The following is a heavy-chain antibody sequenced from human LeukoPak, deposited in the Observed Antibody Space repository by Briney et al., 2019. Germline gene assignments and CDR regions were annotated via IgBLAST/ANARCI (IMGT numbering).Heavy chain of an antibody. J-gene: IGHJ3*01. CDR1: GFTFSSCE. V-gene: IGHV3-48*03. CDR2: ISSSGSTI. Sequence: PGGSLRLSCAASGFTFSSCEMNWVRQAPGKGLEWVSYISSSGSTIYYADSLKGRFTISRDNAKNSLYLQMNTLRAEDTAVYYCARGDTAMSSWGQGTMVTVSS. CDR3: ARGDTAMSS. D-gene: IGHD5-18*01.